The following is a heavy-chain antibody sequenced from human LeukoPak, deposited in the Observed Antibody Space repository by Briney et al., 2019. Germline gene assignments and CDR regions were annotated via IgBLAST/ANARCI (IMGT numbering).Heavy chain of an antibody. Sequence: GGSLRLSCAASGFTFSNYAMSWVRQAPGKGLEWVSAFSGSGGSTYYADSVKGRFPIPRDNSKNTLYLQMNSLRAEDTAVYFCATGGLSRFGFWGQGTLVTVSS. D-gene: IGHD2/OR15-2a*01. CDR1: GFTFSNYA. CDR3: ATGGLSRFGF. V-gene: IGHV3-23*01. CDR2: FSGSGGST. J-gene: IGHJ4*02.